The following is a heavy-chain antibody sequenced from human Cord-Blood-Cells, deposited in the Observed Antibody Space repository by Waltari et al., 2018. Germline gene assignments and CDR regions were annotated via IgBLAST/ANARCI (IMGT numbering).Heavy chain of an antibody. J-gene: IGHJ4*02. V-gene: IGHV1-69*12. CDR3: ARDPSYCGGDCYEGDY. CDR1: GGPFTRNA. D-gene: IGHD2-21*01. CDR2: IIPIFGTA. Sequence: QVQLVQSGAEVTKHGSPVKVSCKASGGPFTRNAISWVRQALGQGLEWMGGIIPIFGTANYAQKFQGRVTITADESTSTAYMELSSLRSEDTAVYYCARDPSYCGGDCYEGDYWGQGTLVTVSS.